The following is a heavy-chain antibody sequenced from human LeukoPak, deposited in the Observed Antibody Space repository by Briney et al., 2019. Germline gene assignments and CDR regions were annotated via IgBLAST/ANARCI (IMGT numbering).Heavy chain of an antibody. J-gene: IGHJ4*02. V-gene: IGHV3-30*02. CDR3: AKDMGEFEYSSSADY. D-gene: IGHD6-6*01. Sequence: GGSLRLSCAASRFIFSTYGMHWVRQAPGKGLEWVAFIRPDGSNEYYAASVRGRFTISRDNSKNTLYLQMSSLRDEDTAVYYCAKDMGEFEYSSSADYWGQGTLVTVSS. CDR1: RFIFSTYG. CDR2: IRPDGSNE.